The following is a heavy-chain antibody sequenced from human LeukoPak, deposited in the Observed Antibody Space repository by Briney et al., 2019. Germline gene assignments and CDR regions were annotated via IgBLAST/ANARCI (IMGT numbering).Heavy chain of an antibody. V-gene: IGHV4-34*01. D-gene: IGHD6-6*01. CDR2: INHSGST. CDR3: ARGSPRGSSSRFDP. CDR1: GGSFSGYY. Sequence: SETLSLTCAVYGGSFSGYYWSWISQPPGKGLEWIAKINHSGSTNYNPSLKSRVTISVDTSKNQFSLKLSSVTAADTAVYYCARGSPRGSSSRFDPWGQGTLVTVSS. J-gene: IGHJ5*02.